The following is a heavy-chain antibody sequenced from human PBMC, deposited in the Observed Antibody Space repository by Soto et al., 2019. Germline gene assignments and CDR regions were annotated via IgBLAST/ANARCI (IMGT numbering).Heavy chain of an antibody. CDR1: GFTFSSYA. J-gene: IGHJ3*02. CDR3: AKGKKHSSGRTCAFDI. D-gene: IGHD6-19*01. Sequence: EVQLLESGGGLVQPGGSLRLSCAASGFTFSSYAMSWVRQAPGKGLEWVSAISGSGGSTYYADSVKGRFTISRDNSKNTLYLQMNSLRAEDTAVYYCAKGKKHSSGRTCAFDIWGQGTMVTVSS. CDR2: ISGSGGST. V-gene: IGHV3-23*01.